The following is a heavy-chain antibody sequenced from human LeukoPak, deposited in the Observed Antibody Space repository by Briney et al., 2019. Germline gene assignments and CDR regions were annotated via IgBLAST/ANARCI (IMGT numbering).Heavy chain of an antibody. CDR2: ISSSGSTI. V-gene: IGHV3-11*04. Sequence: PGGSLRLSCAASGFTFSDYYMSWIRQAPGKGLEWASYISSSGSTIYYADSVKGRFTISRDNAKNSLYLQMNSLRAEDTAVYYCARSRFRDYGGNSEDAFDIWGQGTMVTVSS. CDR1: GFTFSDYY. J-gene: IGHJ3*02. CDR3: ARSRFRDYGGNSEDAFDI. D-gene: IGHD4-23*01.